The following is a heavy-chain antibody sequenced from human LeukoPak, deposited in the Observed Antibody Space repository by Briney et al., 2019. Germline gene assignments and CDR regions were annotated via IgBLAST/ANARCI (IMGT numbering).Heavy chain of an antibody. Sequence: ASVKVSCKASGYTFTGYYMHWVRQAPGQGLEWMGWINPNSGGTSYAQKFQGRVTMTRDTSISTAYMELSRLRSDDTAVYYCARDGYSSSGWGYYYGMDVWGQGTTVAVSS. CDR3: ARDGYSSSGWGYYYGMDV. D-gene: IGHD6-13*01. V-gene: IGHV1-2*02. CDR2: INPNSGGT. CDR1: GYTFTGYY. J-gene: IGHJ6*02.